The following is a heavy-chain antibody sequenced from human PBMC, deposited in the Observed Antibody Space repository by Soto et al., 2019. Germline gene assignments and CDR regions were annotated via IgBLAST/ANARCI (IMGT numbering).Heavy chain of an antibody. V-gene: IGHV3-11*01. Sequence: QVPLVESGGGLVKPGGSLRLSCAASGFTFSDYYMSWIRQAPGKGLEWVSYISSSGPTMYYADSVKGRFTISRDNAKTALCLQMHGLSAEDTAVYDCAIAHGGEYFQHWGQGTLVTVSS. CDR1: GFTFSDYY. D-gene: IGHD3-10*01. CDR3: AIAHGGEYFQH. CDR2: ISSSGPTM. J-gene: IGHJ1*01.